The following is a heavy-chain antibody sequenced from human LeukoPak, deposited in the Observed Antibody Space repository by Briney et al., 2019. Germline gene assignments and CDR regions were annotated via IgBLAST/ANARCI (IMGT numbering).Heavy chain of an antibody. V-gene: IGHV1-8*03. CDR2: MNPNSGNT. CDR1: GYTFTSYD. D-gene: IGHD3/OR15-3a*01. CDR3: AREGKGGTERGYYYMDV. Sequence: ASVKVSCKASGYTFTSYDINWVRQATGQGLEWMGWMNPNSGNTGYAQKFQGRVTITRNTSISTAYMELSSLRSEDTAVYYCAREGKGGTERGYYYMDVWGKGTTVTVSS. J-gene: IGHJ6*03.